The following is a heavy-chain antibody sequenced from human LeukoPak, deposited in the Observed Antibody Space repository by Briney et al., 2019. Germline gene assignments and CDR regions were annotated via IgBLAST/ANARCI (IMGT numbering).Heavy chain of an antibody. CDR1: EIIFDTYW. CDR2: INRDGGET. CDR3: AKSNQIGTTDY. Sequence: GGSLRLSCTASEIIFDTYWMSWVRQAPGKGLEWGANINRDGGETYYVDSVRGRFTISRDNARNSLYLQMSSLRVDDTAIYYCAKSNQIGTTDYWGQGTLVTVSS. D-gene: IGHD1-1*01. V-gene: IGHV3-7*03. J-gene: IGHJ4*02.